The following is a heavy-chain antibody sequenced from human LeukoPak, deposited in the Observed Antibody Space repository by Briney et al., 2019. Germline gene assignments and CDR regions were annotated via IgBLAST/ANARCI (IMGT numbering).Heavy chain of an antibody. D-gene: IGHD3-3*01. CDR2: ISACNGNT. Sequence: GASVKVSCKASGYTFTSYGISWVRQAPGQGLEWMGWISACNGNTNYAQKLQGRVTMTTDTSTSTAYMEQRSLRSDDTAVYYWARDGKYYDFWSGYYALYYFDYWGQGTLVTVSS. J-gene: IGHJ4*02. CDR1: GYTFTSYG. V-gene: IGHV1-18*01. CDR3: ARDGKYYDFWSGYYALYYFDY.